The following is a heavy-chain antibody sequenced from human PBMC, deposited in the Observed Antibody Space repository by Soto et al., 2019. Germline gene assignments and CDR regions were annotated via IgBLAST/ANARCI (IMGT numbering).Heavy chain of an antibody. CDR2: IYWDDDK. CDR3: SHGAGGMRRKVY. Sequence: QITLKESGPTLVKPTQTLTLTCTFSGFSLSTSGVGVGWIRQPPGKALEWLALIYWDDDKRYSPSLKSRLTITTDTSKNHMVRTVLNMTPVDTANSDCSHGAGGMRRKVYWGQGTLVTVSS. J-gene: IGHJ4*02. CDR1: GFSLSTSGVG. D-gene: IGHD2-15*01. V-gene: IGHV2-5*02.